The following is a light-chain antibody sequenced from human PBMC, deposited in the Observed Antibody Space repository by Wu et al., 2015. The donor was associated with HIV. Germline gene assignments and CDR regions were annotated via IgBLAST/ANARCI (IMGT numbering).Light chain of an antibody. CDR3: QQYATSPPT. CDR1: LSVTRNY. V-gene: IGKV3-20*01. CDR2: GAS. J-gene: IGKJ1*01. Sequence: EIVLTQSPGTLSLSPGERATLSCRASLSVTRNYLAWYQQKPGQSPRLLIAGASNRATGIPDRFSGSGSGTDFTLTISRLEPEDFAVYYCQQYATSPPTFGQGTKVEIK.